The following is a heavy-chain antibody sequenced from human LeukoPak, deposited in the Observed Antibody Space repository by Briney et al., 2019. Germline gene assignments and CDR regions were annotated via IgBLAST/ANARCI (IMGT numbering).Heavy chain of an antibody. D-gene: IGHD2-15*01. CDR2: ISSGSSNI. Sequence: GGSLRLSCAASGFTFCSDSMNWVRQAAGKGLEWVSYISSGSSNIYYTDSVRGPFTISTDNAKNSLYLYMHSLKDKDTAVYYCARDRAWWLSDAFDTWGQETMVTVSS. CDR3: ARDRAWWLSDAFDT. J-gene: IGHJ3*02. V-gene: IGHV3-21*05. CDR1: GFTFCSDS.